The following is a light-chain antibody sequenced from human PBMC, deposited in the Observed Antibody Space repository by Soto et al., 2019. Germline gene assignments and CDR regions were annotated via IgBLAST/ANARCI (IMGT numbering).Light chain of an antibody. V-gene: IGLV1-40*01. CDR1: ISNIGAGYD. CDR2: GNS. CDR3: QSYDSSLSGV. J-gene: IGLJ1*01. Sequence: QSLLTQPPSLSGAPGQRVTISCTGSISNIGAGYDVHWYQQFPGTAPKLLIYGNSNRPSGVPDRFSGSKSGTSASLAITGLQAEDEADYYCQSYDSSLSGVFGSGTKVTVL.